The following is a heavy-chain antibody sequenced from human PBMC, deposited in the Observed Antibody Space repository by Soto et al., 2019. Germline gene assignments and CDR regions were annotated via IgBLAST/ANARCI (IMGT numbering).Heavy chain of an antibody. CDR3: ARNAWGFGY. Sequence: ASVKVSCKASGYTFNNYDINWVRQATGQGLEWMGWMNPNNGNTAYAQKFQGRVTMTRDNSISIAYMELNSLRSEDTAVYYCARNAWGFGYWGQGTLVTVSS. CDR2: MNPNNGNT. CDR1: GYTFNNYD. D-gene: IGHD3-16*01. V-gene: IGHV1-8*01. J-gene: IGHJ4*02.